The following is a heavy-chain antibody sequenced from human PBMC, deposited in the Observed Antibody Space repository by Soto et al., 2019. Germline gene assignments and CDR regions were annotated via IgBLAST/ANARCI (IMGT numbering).Heavy chain of an antibody. J-gene: IGHJ6*02. CDR1: GISLTSSGVA. CDR3: ASAWYGDQHYYGMGV. CDR2: IYWDDDK. Sequence: QITLKESGPTLVKPTQTLTLTCTFSGISLTSSGVAVGWSRQPPGEALEWLAVIYWDDDKRDSQSLKTRLTITKDTSKNQVVLTMTNMDPVETATYYCASAWYGDQHYYGMGVWGQGTTVTVSS. V-gene: IGHV2-5*02. D-gene: IGHD6-13*01.